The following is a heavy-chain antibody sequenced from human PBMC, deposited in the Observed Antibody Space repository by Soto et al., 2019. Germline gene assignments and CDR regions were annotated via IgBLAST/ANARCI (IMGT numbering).Heavy chain of an antibody. D-gene: IGHD3-22*01. CDR2: IYPGDSDT. Sequence: GESLKISFKGSGYSFTSYWIGWVRQMPGKGLEWMGIIYPGDSDTRYSPSFQGQVTISADKSISTAYLQWSSLKASDTAMYYCARALYYYDSSGYYYYYYGMDVWGQGTTVTAP. V-gene: IGHV5-51*01. J-gene: IGHJ6*02. CDR3: ARALYYYDSSGYYYYYYGMDV. CDR1: GYSFTSYW.